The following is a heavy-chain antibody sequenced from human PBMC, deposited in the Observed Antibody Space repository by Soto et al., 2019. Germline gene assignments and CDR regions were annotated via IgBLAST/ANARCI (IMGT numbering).Heavy chain of an antibody. Sequence: ERLCRTGPVPGASISSSSYYWGWIRQPPGKGLEWIGSIYYSGSTYYNPSLKSRVTISVDTSKNQFSLKLSSVTAADTAVYYCASFTIFGVVISKYYFDYWGQGTLVTVYS. J-gene: IGHJ4*02. V-gene: IGHV4-39*01. CDR1: GASISSSSYY. CDR2: IYYSGST. CDR3: ASFTIFGVVISKYYFDY. D-gene: IGHD3-3*01.